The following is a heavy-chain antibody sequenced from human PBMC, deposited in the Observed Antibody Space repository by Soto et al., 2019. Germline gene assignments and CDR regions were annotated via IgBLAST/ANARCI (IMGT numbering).Heavy chain of an antibody. Sequence: SETLSLTCAVYGGSFSGYYWNWIRQPPGKGLEWIGEINHSGSTNYNPSLKSRVTISVDKSKNQFSLKLSSVTAADTAVYYCARAHCSGGSCYSVQHWFDPRGQGTLVTVSS. J-gene: IGHJ5*02. V-gene: IGHV4-34*01. CDR3: ARAHCSGGSCYSVQHWFDP. CDR2: INHSGST. D-gene: IGHD2-15*01. CDR1: GGSFSGYY.